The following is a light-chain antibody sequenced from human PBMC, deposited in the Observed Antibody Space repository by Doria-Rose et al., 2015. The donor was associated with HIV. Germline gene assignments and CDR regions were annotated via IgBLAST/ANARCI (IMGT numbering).Light chain of an antibody. Sequence: EIVLTQSPESLGMSLGERATLNCKSNQSLLYTSKNYLAWYQQKPGQRPKLLIYWASTRQSGVPARFSGSGSGTDFTLTISSLEAEDVAVYHCQQYYDTPSFGPGTTVDIK. J-gene: IGKJ3*01. CDR3: QQYYDTPS. CDR1: QSLLYTSKNY. CDR2: WAS. V-gene: IGKV4-1*01.